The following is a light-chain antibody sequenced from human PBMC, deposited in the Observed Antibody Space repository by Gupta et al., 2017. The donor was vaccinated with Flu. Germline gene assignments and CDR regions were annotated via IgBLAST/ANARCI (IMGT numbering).Light chain of an antibody. CDR1: QSFNTN. J-gene: IGKJ4*01. CDR3: QQDKSYPLT. CDR2: KAS. V-gene: IGKV1-5*03. Sequence: PSTLSASVGDRVTITCRASQSFNTNLAWYQQKPGKAPRLLIYKASNLESGVPSRFSDSGSGTEFTLTIGSLQPDDFATYYCQQDKSYPLTFGGGTKVEIK.